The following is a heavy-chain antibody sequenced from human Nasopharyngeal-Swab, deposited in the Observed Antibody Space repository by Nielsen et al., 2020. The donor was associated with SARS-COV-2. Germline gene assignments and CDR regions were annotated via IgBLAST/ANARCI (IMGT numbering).Heavy chain of an antibody. V-gene: IGHV1-3*01. D-gene: IGHD2-2*01. J-gene: IGHJ4*02. Sequence: ASVKVSCKASGYTFFNYSMHWVRQAPGQRLEWMGWIIAGTGNTKYSQKFQCRVTITRDTSASTAYMDLSSLRSEDTAVYYCASGRVVPAAMLNYWGQGTLVTVSS. CDR2: IIAGTGNT. CDR3: ASGRVVPAAMLNY. CDR1: GYTFFNYS.